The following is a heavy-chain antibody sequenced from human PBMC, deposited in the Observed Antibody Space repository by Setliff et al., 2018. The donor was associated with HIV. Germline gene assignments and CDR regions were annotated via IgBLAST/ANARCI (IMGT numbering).Heavy chain of an antibody. CDR2: ISSSSSYI. V-gene: IGHV3-21*01. J-gene: IGHJ6*02. D-gene: IGHD1-7*01. CDR3: ARDQGNYVPLGYYYGMDV. CDR1: GFTFSSYA. Sequence: GGSLRLSCAASGFTFSSYAMSWVRQAPGKGLEWVSFISSSSSYIYYADSVKGRFTISRDNAKNSLYLQMNSLRAEDTAVYYCARDQGNYVPLGYYYGMDVWGQGTTVTVSS.